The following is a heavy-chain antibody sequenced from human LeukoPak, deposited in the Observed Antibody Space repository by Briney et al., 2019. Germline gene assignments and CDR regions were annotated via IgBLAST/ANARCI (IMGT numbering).Heavy chain of an antibody. CDR2: INPNNGDT. V-gene: IGHV1-2*02. D-gene: IGHD6-13*01. J-gene: IGHJ4*02. CDR1: GYTFTDYY. CDR3: ARGRNIAVGGTSLVAH. Sequence: ASLKVSCKASGYTFTDYYMHWVRQAPGQGLEWMGWINPNNGDTSYAQKFQGRVTMTRDTSISTAYMELSSLRSDDTAVYYCARGRNIAVGGTSLVAHWGQGTLVTVSS.